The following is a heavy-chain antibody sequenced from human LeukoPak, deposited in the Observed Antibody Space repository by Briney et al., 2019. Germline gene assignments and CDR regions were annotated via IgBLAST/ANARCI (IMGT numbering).Heavy chain of an antibody. CDR3: ARGRPAASEYYYYYYYMDV. D-gene: IGHD2-2*01. J-gene: IGHJ6*03. Sequence: ASVKVSCKASGYTFTSYGISWVRQAPGQGLEWMGWIGAYNGNTNYAQKLQGRVTMTTDTSTSTAYMELRSLRSDDTAVYYCARGRPAASEYYYYYYYMDVWGKGTTVTVSS. CDR1: GYTFTSYG. CDR2: IGAYNGNT. V-gene: IGHV1-18*01.